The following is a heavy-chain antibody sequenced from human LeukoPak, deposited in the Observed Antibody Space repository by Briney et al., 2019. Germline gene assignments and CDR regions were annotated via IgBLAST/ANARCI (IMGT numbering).Heavy chain of an antibody. CDR1: GGSISSHY. CDR3: ARQGGIAARSWFDP. CDR2: IYYSGST. Sequence: SETLSLTCTVSGGSISSHYWSWIRQPPGKGLEWIGYIYYSGSTNYNPSLKSRVTISVDTSKNQFSLKLSSVTAADTAVYYCARQGGIAARSWFDPWGQGTLVTVSS. V-gene: IGHV4-59*11. J-gene: IGHJ5*02. D-gene: IGHD6-13*01.